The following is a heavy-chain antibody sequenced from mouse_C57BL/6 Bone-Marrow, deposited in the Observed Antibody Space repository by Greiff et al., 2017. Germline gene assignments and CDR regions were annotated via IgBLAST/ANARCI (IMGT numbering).Heavy chain of an antibody. D-gene: IGHD1-1*01. CDR3: ARSEVYYPAWFAY. J-gene: IGHJ3*01. V-gene: IGHV1-63*01. CDR2: IYPGGGYT. CDR1: GYTFTNYW. Sequence: VQLQQSGAELVRPGTSVKMSCKASGYTFTNYWIGWAKQRPGHGLEWIGDIYPGGGYTNYNEKFKGKATLTADKSSSTAYMQFSSLTSEDSAIYYCARSEVYYPAWFAYWGQGTLVTVSA.